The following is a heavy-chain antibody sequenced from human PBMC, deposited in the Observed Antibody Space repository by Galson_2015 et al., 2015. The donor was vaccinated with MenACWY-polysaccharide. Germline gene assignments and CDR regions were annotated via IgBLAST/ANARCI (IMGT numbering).Heavy chain of an antibody. CDR1: GSRFSNSG. CDR2: IQYDGSNK. D-gene: IGHD5-24*01. J-gene: IGHJ3*02. Sequence: SLRLSCAASGSRFSNSGMHWVRQAPGKGLEWVAVIQYDGSNKVYADSVKGRFTISRDNSKNTVFLEMNTLGVEDTALYYCAREGSRVVFHDLDIWGQGTMVTVSS. V-gene: IGHV3-33*01. CDR3: AREGSRVVFHDLDI.